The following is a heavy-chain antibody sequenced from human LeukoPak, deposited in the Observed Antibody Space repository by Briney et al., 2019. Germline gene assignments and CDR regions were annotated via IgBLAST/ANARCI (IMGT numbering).Heavy chain of an antibody. Sequence: AGGSLRLSCAASGFTFSSYAMSWVRQAPGKGLEWVSAISGSGGSTYYADYVKGRFTISRDNSKNTLYLQMNSLRAEDTAVYYCAKDRGYSYGYEDNWFDPWGQGTLVTVSS. V-gene: IGHV3-23*01. CDR1: GFTFSSYA. CDR2: ISGSGGST. CDR3: AKDRGYSYGYEDNWFDP. J-gene: IGHJ5*02. D-gene: IGHD5-18*01.